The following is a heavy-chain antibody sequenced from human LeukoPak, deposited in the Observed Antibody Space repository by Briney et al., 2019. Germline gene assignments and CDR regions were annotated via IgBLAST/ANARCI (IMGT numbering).Heavy chain of an antibody. V-gene: IGHV3-21*01. J-gene: IGHJ4*02. D-gene: IGHD1-26*01. CDR2: IGSSSSYI. Sequence: PGGSLRLSCAASGFTFSSYSMNWVRQAPGKGLEWVSSIGSSSSYIYYADSVKGRFTISRDNAKNSLYLQMNSLRAEDTAVYYCARVSVGATTYWGQGTLVTVSS. CDR1: GFTFSSYS. CDR3: ARVSVGATTY.